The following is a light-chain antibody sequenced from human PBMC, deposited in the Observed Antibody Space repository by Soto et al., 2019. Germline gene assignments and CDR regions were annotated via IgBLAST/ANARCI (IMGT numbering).Light chain of an antibody. CDR1: RSNIGDNY. CDR3: GTWDTSLSAYV. V-gene: IGLV1-51*01. Sequence: QSVLTQPPSVSAASGQKGTISCSGRRSNIGDNYVSWYQLLPGAAPKLLISDNERRPSGIPDRFSGSKSGTTATLAIAGLQTADEAEYYCGTWDTSLSAYVFAAGTKVTVL. CDR2: DNE. J-gene: IGLJ1*01.